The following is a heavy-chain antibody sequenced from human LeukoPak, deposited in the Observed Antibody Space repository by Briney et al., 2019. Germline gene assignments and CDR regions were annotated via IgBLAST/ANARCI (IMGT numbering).Heavy chain of an antibody. D-gene: IGHD5-18*01. CDR2: ISYDGSNK. Sequence: GGSLRLSCAASGFTSSSYAMHWVRQAPGKGLEWVAVISYDGSNKYYADSVKGRFTISRDNSKNTLYLQMNSLRAEDTAVYYCAKTERGYSIPDAFDIWGQGTMVTVSS. J-gene: IGHJ3*02. V-gene: IGHV3-30-3*02. CDR1: GFTSSSYA. CDR3: AKTERGYSIPDAFDI.